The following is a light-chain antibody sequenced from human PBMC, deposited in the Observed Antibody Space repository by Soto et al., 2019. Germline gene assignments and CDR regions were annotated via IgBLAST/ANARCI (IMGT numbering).Light chain of an antibody. Sequence: DIHLTQSPSSLSASGGEIGRISFRASQGVTNNLAWYQQKPGNAPRLLIYEDSTLQSGVPSRFSGRKVGTQFILTIDSLQPDDFATYYCQQVKSYSCTFGRGTKVDIK. J-gene: IGKJ4*02. CDR3: QQVKSYSCT. CDR2: EDS. CDR1: QGVTNN. V-gene: IGKV1-5*01.